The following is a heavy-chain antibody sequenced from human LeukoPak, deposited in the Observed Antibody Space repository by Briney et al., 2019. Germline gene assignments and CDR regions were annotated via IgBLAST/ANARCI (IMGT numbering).Heavy chain of an antibody. CDR3: ARDIRGPYVWGSYRPFDY. D-gene: IGHD3-16*02. Sequence: PGGSLRLSCAASGFTFSSYSMNWVRQAPGKGLEWVSSISSSSSYIYYAGSVKGRFTISRDNAKNSLYLQMNSLRAEDTAVYYCARDIRGPYVWGSYRPFDYWGQGTLVTVSS. CDR1: GFTFSSYS. CDR2: ISSSSSYI. V-gene: IGHV3-21*01. J-gene: IGHJ4*02.